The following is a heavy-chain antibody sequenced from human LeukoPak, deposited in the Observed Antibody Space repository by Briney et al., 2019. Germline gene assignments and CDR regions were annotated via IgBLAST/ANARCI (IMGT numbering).Heavy chain of an antibody. D-gene: IGHD1-1*01. CDR3: AREIPLEGAFDI. CDR2: IKQDGSEK. J-gene: IGHJ3*02. V-gene: IGHV3-7*03. CDR1: GFTFSSSW. Sequence: GGSLRLSCAASGFTFSSSWMSWVRQTPGKGLEWVANIKQDGSEKYYVDSVKGRFTISRDNSKNTLYLQMNSLRAEDTAVYYCAREIPLEGAFDIWGQGTMVTVSS.